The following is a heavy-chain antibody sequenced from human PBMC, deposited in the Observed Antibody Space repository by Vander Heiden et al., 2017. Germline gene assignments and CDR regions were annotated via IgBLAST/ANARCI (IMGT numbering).Heavy chain of an antibody. CDR3: TSHLPNMTTVVTSVS. Sequence: EVQLVESGGGLVQPGGSLQLSCAASGFTFSGSAMHWVRQASGKGLEWVGRIRSKANSYATAYAASVKGRFTISRDDSKNTAYLQMNSLKTEDTAVYYCTSHLPNMTTVVTSVSWGQGTLVTVSS. D-gene: IGHD4-17*01. V-gene: IGHV3-73*01. J-gene: IGHJ5*02. CDR2: IRSKANSYAT. CDR1: GFTFSGSA.